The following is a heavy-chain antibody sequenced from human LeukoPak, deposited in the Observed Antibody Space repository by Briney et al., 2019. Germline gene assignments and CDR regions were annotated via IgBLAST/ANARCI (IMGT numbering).Heavy chain of an antibody. CDR2: INHSGST. CDR3: ARAISLGWLDP. CDR1: GGSFSGYY. D-gene: IGHD3-16*01. V-gene: IGHV4-34*01. J-gene: IGHJ5*02. Sequence: PSETLSLTCAVYGGSFSGYYWSWIRQPPEKGLEWIGEINHSGSTNYNPSLKSRVTISVDTSKNQFSLKLSSVTAADTAVYYCARAISLGWLDPWGQGTLVTVSS.